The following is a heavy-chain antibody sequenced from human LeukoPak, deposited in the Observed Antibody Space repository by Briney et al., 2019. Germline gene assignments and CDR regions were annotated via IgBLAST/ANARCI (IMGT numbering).Heavy chain of an antibody. Sequence: GGSLRLSCAASGFTFSNHSMHWVRQAPGKGLDWVAVISYDGNNKYYGDAVKGRFTISRDNSKNTLYLQMNSLRAEDTAVYYCAKTVRYYGSGSYVYYYYYMDVWGKGTTVTISS. V-gene: IGHV3-30*18. CDR1: GFTFSNHS. J-gene: IGHJ6*03. CDR3: AKTVRYYGSGSYVYYYYYMDV. CDR2: ISYDGNNK. D-gene: IGHD3-10*01.